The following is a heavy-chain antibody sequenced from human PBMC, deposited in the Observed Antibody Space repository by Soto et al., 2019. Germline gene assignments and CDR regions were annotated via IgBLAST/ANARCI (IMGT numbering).Heavy chain of an antibody. V-gene: IGHV1-69*01. D-gene: IGHD2-2*01. CDR3: VFGDCTSTSCSYYVYGLDV. CDR2: ILPIFGSP. Sequence: QVQLVQSGAEVKKPGSSVKVSCKASGGSFRRYAISWVRQAPGQGLEWMGGILPIFGSPSHAQKFQGRATITADESTSTAYLELTSLTSEDTAMYYCVFGDCTSTSCSYYVYGLDVWGQGTTVTVSS. J-gene: IGHJ6*02. CDR1: GGSFRRYA.